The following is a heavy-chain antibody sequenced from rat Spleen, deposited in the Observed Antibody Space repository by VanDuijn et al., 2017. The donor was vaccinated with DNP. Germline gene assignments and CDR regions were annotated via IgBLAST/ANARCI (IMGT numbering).Heavy chain of an antibody. V-gene: IGHV4-2*01. Sequence: EVKLVESGGGLVQPGRSLKLSCAASGFIFNDNWMGWVRQAPGKGLEWIGEINKDSSTIVYTPSLRDKFTISRDNARNTLYLQMSKLGSEDTALYYCTKGPNYGGHSDYFDNWGQGVMVTVSS. J-gene: IGHJ2*01. CDR3: TKGPNYGGHSDYFDN. CDR2: INKDSSTI. CDR1: GFIFNDNW. D-gene: IGHD1-11*01.